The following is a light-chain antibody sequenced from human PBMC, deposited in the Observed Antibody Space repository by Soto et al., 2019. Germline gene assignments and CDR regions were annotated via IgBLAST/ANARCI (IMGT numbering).Light chain of an antibody. CDR2: DTS. CDR1: TGAVTSGHY. Sequence: QAVVTQEPSLMVSPGGTVTLTCGSSTGAVTSGHYPHWFQQKPDQAPRTLIYDTSIKHSWTPARFSGSLLGGKAALTLSGAQPADEADYYCLLYYSETVVFGGGTKVTVL. V-gene: IGLV7-46*01. CDR3: LLYYSETVV. J-gene: IGLJ2*01.